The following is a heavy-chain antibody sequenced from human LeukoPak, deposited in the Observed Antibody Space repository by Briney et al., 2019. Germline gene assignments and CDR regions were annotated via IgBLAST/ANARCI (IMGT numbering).Heavy chain of an antibody. J-gene: IGHJ3*02. V-gene: IGHV1-69*01. CDR2: IIPIFGTA. D-gene: IGHD3-3*01. CDR3: ARDQMGPTYYDFWSGSNAFDI. Sequence: GASVKVSCKASGGTFSSYAISWVRQAPGQGLEWMGGIIPIFGTANYAQKFQGRVTITADESTSTAYMELSSLRSEDTAVYYCARDQMGPTYYDFWSGSNAFDIWGQGTMVTVSS. CDR1: GGTFSSYA.